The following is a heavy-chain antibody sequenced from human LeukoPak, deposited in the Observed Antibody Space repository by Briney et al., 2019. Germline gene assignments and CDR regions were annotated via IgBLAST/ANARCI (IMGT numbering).Heavy chain of an antibody. V-gene: IGHV3-30*18. D-gene: IGHD4-17*01. CDR2: ISYDGSNK. CDR1: GFTFSSYG. Sequence: GRSLRLSCAASGFTFSSYGTHWVRQAPGKGLEWVAVISYDGSNKYYADSVKGRFTISRDNSKNTLYLQMNSLRAEDTAVYYCAKETDYGDYVDYWGQGTLVTVSS. CDR3: AKETDYGDYVDY. J-gene: IGHJ4*02.